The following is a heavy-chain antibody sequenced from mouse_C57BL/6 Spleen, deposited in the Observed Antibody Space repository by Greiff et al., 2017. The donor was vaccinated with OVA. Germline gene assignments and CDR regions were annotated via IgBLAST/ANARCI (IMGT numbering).Heavy chain of an antibody. CDR1: GYTFTSYW. CDR3: AIYDGYRGWFAY. Sequence: VQLQQPGAELVMPGASVKLSCKASGYTFTSYWMHWVKQRPGQGLEWIGEIDPSDSYTNYNQKFKGKSTLTVDKSSSTAYMQLSSLTSEDSAVYYCAIYDGYRGWFAYWGQGTLVTVSA. D-gene: IGHD2-3*01. J-gene: IGHJ3*01. V-gene: IGHV1-69*01. CDR2: IDPSDSYT.